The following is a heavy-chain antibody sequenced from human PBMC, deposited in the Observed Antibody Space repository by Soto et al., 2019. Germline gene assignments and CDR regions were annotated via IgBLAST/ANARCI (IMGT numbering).Heavy chain of an antibody. D-gene: IGHD2-8*02. CDR1: GGSVSDDSAS. J-gene: IGHJ4*02. Sequence: PSETLSLTCAMSGGSVSDDSASWTSTRQSPTRGLEWLGRTYYRSVWNTDYALSVKSRITINVDAARNQFSLRLSSVTPEDTAVYYCACDPSTGWFRWGFESWGRGSSVTVSS. V-gene: IGHV6-1*01. CDR3: ACDPSTGWFRWGFES. CDR2: TYYRSVWNT.